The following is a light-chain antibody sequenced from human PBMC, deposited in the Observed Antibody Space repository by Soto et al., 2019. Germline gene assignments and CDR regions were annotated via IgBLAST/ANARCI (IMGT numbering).Light chain of an antibody. CDR1: SSDVGGYNY. J-gene: IGLJ1*01. V-gene: IGLV2-14*01. Sequence: QSALTQPASVSGSPGQSITISCSGTSSDVGGYNYVSWYQHHPGKAPKLIIYEVTIRPSGISNRFSGSKSGNTASLTISGLQAEDEADYYFSSYTRSTTYVFGTGTKLTVL. CDR3: SSYTRSTTYV. CDR2: EVT.